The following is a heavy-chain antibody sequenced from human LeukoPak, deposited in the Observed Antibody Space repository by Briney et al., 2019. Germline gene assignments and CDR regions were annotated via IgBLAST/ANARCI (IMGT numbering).Heavy chain of an antibody. CDR1: GFTFGDYA. J-gene: IGHJ4*02. Sequence: LAGGSLRLSCTTSGFTFGDYAMSGVREAPGKGLEWVGLFRSKGCGGTTEYAAPMKGRFTISRDDSKSIAYLQMTSLKTEDTAVYYCQTYYYDTSGYYYIDQWGQGTLVTVSS. CDR3: QTYYYDTSGYYYIDQ. V-gene: IGHV3-49*04. D-gene: IGHD3-22*01. CDR2: FRSKGCGGTT.